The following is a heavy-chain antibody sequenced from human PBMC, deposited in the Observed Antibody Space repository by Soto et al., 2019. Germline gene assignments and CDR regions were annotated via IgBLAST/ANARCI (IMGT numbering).Heavy chain of an antibody. CDR2: IYYSGST. CDR3: ARRAVTFGYFDY. J-gene: IGHJ4*02. D-gene: IGHD3-16*01. V-gene: IGHV4-39*01. CDR1: GGSISSSSYY. Sequence: QLQLQESGPGLVKPSETLSLTCTVSGGSISSSSYYWGWIRQPPGKGLEWIGSIYYSGSTYYNPSLKSRVTISVDTSKNQFSLKLSSVTAADTAVYYCARRAVTFGYFDYWGQGTLVTVSS.